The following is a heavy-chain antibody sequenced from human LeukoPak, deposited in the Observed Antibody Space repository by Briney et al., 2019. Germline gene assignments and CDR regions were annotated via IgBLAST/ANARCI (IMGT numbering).Heavy chain of an antibody. CDR2: ISYDGNNK. CDR3: CTTGNTVDY. D-gene: IGHD1-1*01. J-gene: IGHJ4*02. CDR1: GFTFSSYA. V-gene: IGHV3-30-3*01. Sequence: GGSLRLSCAASGFTFSSYAMHWVRQAPGKGLEWVAVISYDGNNKYYADSVKGRFTISRDNSKNTLYLQMNSLRAEDTAVYYCCTTGNTVDYWGQGTLVTVSS.